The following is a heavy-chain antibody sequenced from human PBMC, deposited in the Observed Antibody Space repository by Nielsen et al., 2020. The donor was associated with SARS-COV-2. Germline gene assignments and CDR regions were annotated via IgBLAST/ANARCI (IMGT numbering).Heavy chain of an antibody. D-gene: IGHD1-26*01. CDR3: ARDAIVLPAFDM. CDR2: IYSGGST. CDR1: GFTVSSNY. V-gene: IGHV3-53*01. J-gene: IGHJ3*02. Sequence: GGSLRLSCAASGFTVSSNYMSWVRQAPGKGLEWVSVIYSGGSTFYADSVKGRFTISRDNSRNTVYLQMNSLRAEDTAVYYCARDAIVLPAFDMWGQGTMVTVSS.